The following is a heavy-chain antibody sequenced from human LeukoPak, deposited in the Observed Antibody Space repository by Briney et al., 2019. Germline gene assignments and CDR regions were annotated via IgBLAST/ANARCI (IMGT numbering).Heavy chain of an antibody. V-gene: IGHV1-2*02. CDR3: ARAPTYYYDSSGYYSFDY. CDR2: INPNSGGT. CDR1: GYTFTGYY. Sequence: ASVKVSCKASGYTFTGYYMHWVRQAPGQGLEWMGWINPNSGGTNYAQKFQGRVTITRDTSISTAYMELSRLRSDDTAVYYCARAPTYYYDSSGYYSFDYWGRGTLVTVSS. J-gene: IGHJ4*02. D-gene: IGHD3-22*01.